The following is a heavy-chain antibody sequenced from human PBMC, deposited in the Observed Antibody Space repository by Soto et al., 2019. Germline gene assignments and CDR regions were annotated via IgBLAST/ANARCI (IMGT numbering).Heavy chain of an antibody. CDR1: GASITGADSY. V-gene: IGHV4-30-4*01. CDR2: ISYSGDT. CDR3: GTDFERSGIGP. J-gene: IGHJ5*02. D-gene: IGHD3-9*01. Sequence: SETLSLTCSVSGASITGADSYWFWIRKPPGKGLEWLGYISYSGDTYYNPSLRRRVTISAGRSDNKFSLTLKSVTAAATAVSFCGTDFERSGIGPWRQGTQGTVSS.